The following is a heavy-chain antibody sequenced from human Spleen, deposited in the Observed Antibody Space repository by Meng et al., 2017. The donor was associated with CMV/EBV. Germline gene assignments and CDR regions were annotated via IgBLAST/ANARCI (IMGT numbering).Heavy chain of an antibody. Sequence: GGSLRLSCAASGFTFDDYAMHWVRQAPGKGLEWVSGISWNGVSIGYADSVKGRFTISRDNAKNSLYLQMNSLRTEDTALYYCAKGSSSSPTANYFDYWGQGTLVTVSS. J-gene: IGHJ4*02. CDR3: AKGSSSSPTANYFDY. V-gene: IGHV3-9*01. CDR2: ISWNGVSI. CDR1: GFTFDDYA. D-gene: IGHD6-6*01.